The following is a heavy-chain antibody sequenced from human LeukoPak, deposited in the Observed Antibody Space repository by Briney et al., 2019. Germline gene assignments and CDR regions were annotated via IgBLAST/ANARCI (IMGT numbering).Heavy chain of an antibody. J-gene: IGHJ3*02. CDR2: ISTSGST. Sequence: PSENLSRTCTVSGGSISSGNYYWSWIRQPAGKGLEWIGRISTSGSTNYNPSLKSRVTISVDTSKNQLSLKLSSVTAADTAVYYCAGPYDSSGYYYNDAFDMWGQGTMVTVSS. CDR3: AGPYDSSGYYYNDAFDM. CDR1: GGSISSGNYY. V-gene: IGHV4-61*02. D-gene: IGHD3-22*01.